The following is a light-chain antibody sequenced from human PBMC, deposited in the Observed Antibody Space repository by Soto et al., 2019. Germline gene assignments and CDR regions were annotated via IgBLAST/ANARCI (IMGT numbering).Light chain of an antibody. CDR1: QRVLYSSNNKNY. Sequence: DIVMTQSPDSLAVSLSERATINCKSSQRVLYSSNNKNYLAWYQQKPGQPPKLLIYWASTRESGVPDRFSGSGSGTDFTLTISSLQAEDVAVYYCQQCYNTPYTFGQGTKLEIK. J-gene: IGKJ2*01. CDR3: QQCYNTPYT. CDR2: WAS. V-gene: IGKV4-1*01.